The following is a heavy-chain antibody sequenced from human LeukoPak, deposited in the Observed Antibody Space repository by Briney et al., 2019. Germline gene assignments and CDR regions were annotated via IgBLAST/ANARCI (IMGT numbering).Heavy chain of an antibody. Sequence: PGGSLRLSCAASGFTFSSYSMNWVRQAPGKGLEWVSYISSSGSTVYYDSVKGRFTVSRDNAKNSLYLHMNSLRAEDTAVYYCARDRIQLWSHDYWGQGTLVTVSS. D-gene: IGHD5-18*01. CDR2: ISSSGSTV. V-gene: IGHV3-48*01. J-gene: IGHJ4*02. CDR1: GFTFSSYS. CDR3: ARDRIQLWSHDY.